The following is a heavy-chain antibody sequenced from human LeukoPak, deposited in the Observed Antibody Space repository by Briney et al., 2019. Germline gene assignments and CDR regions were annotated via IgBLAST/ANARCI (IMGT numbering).Heavy chain of an antibody. J-gene: IGHJ4*02. CDR2: IYYSGST. V-gene: IGHV4-39*07. CDR1: GGSISSSSYY. CDR3: ARAKGELRGQRTFYFGY. D-gene: IGHD1-1*01. Sequence: SETLSLTCTVSGGSISSSSYYWGWIRQPPGKGLEWIWSIYYSGSTYYNPSLKSRVTISVDTSKNQFSLKLSSVTAADTAVYYCARAKGELRGQRTFYFGYWGQGTLVTVSS.